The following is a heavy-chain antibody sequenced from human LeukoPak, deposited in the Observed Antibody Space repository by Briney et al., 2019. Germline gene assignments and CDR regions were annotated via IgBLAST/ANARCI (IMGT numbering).Heavy chain of an antibody. J-gene: IGHJ4*02. V-gene: IGHV3-33*01. CDR1: GFTFNSYG. D-gene: IGHD5-18*01. CDR2: IWFDGSDR. Sequence: GRSLRLSCAASGFTFNSYGMHWVRQAPGKGLEWVAVIWFDGSDRNYADSVKGRFTISRDTSKNTVYLQMNSLRPEETAVYYCARDGEYSYGYGFDYWGQGTLVTVSS. CDR3: ARDGEYSYGYGFDY.